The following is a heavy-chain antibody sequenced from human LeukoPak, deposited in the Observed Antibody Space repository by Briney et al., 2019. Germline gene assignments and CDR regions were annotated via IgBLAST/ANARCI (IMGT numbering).Heavy chain of an antibody. CDR2: IYYSGST. D-gene: IGHD6-19*01. J-gene: IGHJ4*02. CDR3: ARDRAVGPFDY. V-gene: IGHV4-30-4*07. CDR1: GGSIASGDYS. Sequence: SETLSLTCAVSGGSIASGDYSWSWIRQPPGKGLEWIGYIYYSGSTYYNPSLKSRVTISVDTSKNQFSLKLSSVTAADTAVYYCARDRAVGPFDYWGQGTLVTVSS.